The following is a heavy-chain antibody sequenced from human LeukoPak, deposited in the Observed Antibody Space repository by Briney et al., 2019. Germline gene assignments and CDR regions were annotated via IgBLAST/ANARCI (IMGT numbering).Heavy chain of an antibody. V-gene: IGHV1-8*01. Sequence: AASVKVSCKASGYTFTSYDINWVRQATGQGLEWMGWMNPNSGNTGYAQKFQGRVTMTRNTSISTAYMELSSLRSEDTAVYYCARRPYKYYDILTGSYRSEFEYWGQGTLVTVSS. D-gene: IGHD3-9*01. CDR2: MNPNSGNT. J-gene: IGHJ4*02. CDR3: ARRPYKYYDILTGSYRSEFEY. CDR1: GYTFTSYD.